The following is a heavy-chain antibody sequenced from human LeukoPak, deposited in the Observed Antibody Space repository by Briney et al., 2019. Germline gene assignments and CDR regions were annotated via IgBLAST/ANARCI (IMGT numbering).Heavy chain of an antibody. CDR1: GYTFTGYY. Sequence: ASVKVSCKASGYTFTGYYMHWVRQAPGQGLEWMGWINPNSGGTNYAQKFQGRVTMTRDTSISTAYMELSSLRSEDTAMYYCAREIASTKNLDYWGQGTLVTVST. J-gene: IGHJ4*02. D-gene: IGHD3-3*02. V-gene: IGHV1-2*02. CDR2: INPNSGGT. CDR3: AREIASTKNLDY.